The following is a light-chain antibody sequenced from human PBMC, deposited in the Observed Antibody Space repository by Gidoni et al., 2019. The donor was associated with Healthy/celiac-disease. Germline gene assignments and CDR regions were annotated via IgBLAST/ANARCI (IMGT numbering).Light chain of an antibody. CDR1: PSINGY. CDR3: QQSESTPLT. Sequence: DIQMTQAPSSLSGSVGDTVTITCRARPSINGYVNWYQPKTGQAPKLLIFASFTLQSGVPSRFSGSGAGTDFTLTINNLQPEDFATYYCQQSESTPLTFGGGTNVDIK. CDR2: ASF. V-gene: IGKV1-39*01. J-gene: IGKJ4*01.